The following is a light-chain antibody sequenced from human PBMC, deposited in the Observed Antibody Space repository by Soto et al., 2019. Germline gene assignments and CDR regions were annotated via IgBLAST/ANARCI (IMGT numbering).Light chain of an antibody. V-gene: IGKV1-39*01. Sequence: DIQMTQSPSSLSASVGDRVTITCRASQRISAYLNWYQQKPGEAPKLLIFDVSVLESGVPSRFSGSGSETDFTLSITSLQPEEFATYYCLQTYSPPLAFGPGTTVDFK. CDR1: QRISAY. J-gene: IGKJ3*01. CDR3: LQTYSPPLA. CDR2: DVS.